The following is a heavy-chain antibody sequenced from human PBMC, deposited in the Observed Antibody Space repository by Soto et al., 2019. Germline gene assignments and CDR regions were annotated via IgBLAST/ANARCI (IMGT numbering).Heavy chain of an antibody. CDR3: ARLGYCSGGSCYQRGGYYYYYGMDV. CDR1: GGSISSYY. CDR2: IYYSGST. Sequence: SETLSLTCTVSGGSISSYYWSWIRQPPGKGLEWIGYIYYSGSTNYNPSLKSRVTISVDTSKNQFSLKLSSVTAADTAVYYCARLGYCSGGSCYQRGGYYYYYGMDVWGQGTTVTVSS. V-gene: IGHV4-59*12. D-gene: IGHD2-15*01. J-gene: IGHJ6*02.